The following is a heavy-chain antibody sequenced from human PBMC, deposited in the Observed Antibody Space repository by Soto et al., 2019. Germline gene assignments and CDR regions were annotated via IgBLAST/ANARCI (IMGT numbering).Heavy chain of an antibody. Sequence: ASVQVSCKASGYTFTSYGISWVRQAPGQGLEWMGWISAYNGNTNYAQKLQGRVTMTTDTSTSTAYMELRSLRSDDTAVYYCARSSTPPWYYYGMDVWGQGTTVTVYS. V-gene: IGHV1-18*04. J-gene: IGHJ6*02. CDR2: ISAYNGNT. D-gene: IGHD2-2*01. CDR3: ARSSTPPWYYYGMDV. CDR1: GYTFTSYG.